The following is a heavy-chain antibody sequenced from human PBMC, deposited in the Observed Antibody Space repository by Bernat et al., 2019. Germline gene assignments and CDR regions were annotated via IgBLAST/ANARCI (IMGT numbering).Heavy chain of an antibody. CDR3: ARGFSAVPRDY. D-gene: IGHD6-19*01. J-gene: IGHJ4*02. V-gene: IGHV3-21*01. CDR1: GFTFSSYN. Sequence: EVQLVESGGGLVKPGGSLRLSCAASGFTFSSYNMNWVRQAPGKGLEWVSFISSSSSNIHYADSVKGRFTISRDNAKNSLYLQMNSLRAEDTAVYYCARGFSAVPRDYWGQGTLVTVSS. CDR2: ISSSSSNI.